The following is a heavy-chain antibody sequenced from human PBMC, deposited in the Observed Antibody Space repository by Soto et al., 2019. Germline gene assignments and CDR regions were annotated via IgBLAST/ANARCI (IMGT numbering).Heavy chain of an antibody. J-gene: IGHJ6*02. CDR1: GGTFSSYA. CDR2: IIPIFGTA. Sequence: SVKVSCKASGGTFSSYAISWVRQAPGQGLEWMGGIIPIFGTANYAQKFQGRVTITADESTSTAYMELSSLRSEDTAVYYCARDRVVVVPAAYYYGMDVWGQGTTVTVSS. CDR3: ARDRVVVVPAAYYYGMDV. V-gene: IGHV1-69*13. D-gene: IGHD2-2*01.